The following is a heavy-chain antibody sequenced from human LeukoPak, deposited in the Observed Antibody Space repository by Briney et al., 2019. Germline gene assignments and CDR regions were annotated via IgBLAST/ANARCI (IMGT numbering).Heavy chain of an antibody. CDR1: GGSVSSGGYS. D-gene: IGHD5-24*01. J-gene: IGHJ5*02. CDR2: IFYSGST. Sequence: SETLSLTCAVSGGSVSSGGYSWSWIRQPPGEGLEWIGSIFYSGSTNYSPSLKSRVTISVDTSKNQFSLKLSSVTAADTAVYYCARLTPAMMARWFDPWGQGTLVTVSS. CDR3: ARLTPAMMARWFDP. V-gene: IGHV4-61*08.